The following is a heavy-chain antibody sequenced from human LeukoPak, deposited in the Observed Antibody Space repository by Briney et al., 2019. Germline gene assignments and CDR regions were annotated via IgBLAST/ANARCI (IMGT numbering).Heavy chain of an antibody. CDR1: GFTFSSYL. CDR3: GRAGAPWGIDY. D-gene: IGHD7-27*01. J-gene: IGHJ4*02. CDR2: INIDGTNT. V-gene: IGHV3-74*01. Sequence: PGGSLTLSCAASGFTFSSYLLHWVRQAPGKGLVWVSHINIDGTNTDYADSVKGRFTISRDNAKNTLYLQINSLRAEDTAVYYCGRAGAPWGIDYWGQGTLVTVSS.